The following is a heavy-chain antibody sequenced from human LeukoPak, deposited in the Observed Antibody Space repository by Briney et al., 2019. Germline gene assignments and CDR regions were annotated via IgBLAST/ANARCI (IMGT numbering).Heavy chain of an antibody. CDR1: GFPISSSY. CDR3: ARYHQPSGPNWLDR. D-gene: IGHD2-15*01. CDR2: SGNT. J-gene: IGHJ5*02. Sequence: PSETLSLTCPASGFPISSSYWSWVRQPPGKGLEWIGYSGNTNYNPSLKSRVTISVDTSKNHFSLSLSSVTAADTAVYYCARYHQPSGPNWLDRWGQGTLVTVSS. V-gene: IGHV4-59*01.